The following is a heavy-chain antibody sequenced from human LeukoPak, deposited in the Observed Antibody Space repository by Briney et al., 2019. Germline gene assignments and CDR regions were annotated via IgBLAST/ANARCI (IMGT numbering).Heavy chain of an antibody. Sequence: SETLSLTCTVSGGSISSSSYYWGWIRQPPGEGLEWIGSIYYSGSTYYNPSLKSRVTISVDTSRNQFSLKLSSVTAADTAVYYCARDRGSYGYFDYWGQGTLVTVSS. CDR2: IYYSGST. CDR1: GGSISSSSYY. D-gene: IGHD1-26*01. J-gene: IGHJ4*02. CDR3: ARDRGSYGYFDY. V-gene: IGHV4-39*07.